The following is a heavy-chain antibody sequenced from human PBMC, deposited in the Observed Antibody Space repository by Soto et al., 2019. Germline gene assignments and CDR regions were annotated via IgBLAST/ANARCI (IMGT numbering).Heavy chain of an antibody. Sequence: GALSLSSGACGFSFSSNYMNWVRQAPGKGLEWLSIIYSDGTTYYADSVKGRFTISRDNFKNTLYLQMNNLRAEDTDVYYCAILSKWGQGTLVTVSS. CDR1: GFSFSSNY. CDR2: IYSDGTT. D-gene: IGHD4-4*01. CDR3: AILSK. J-gene: IGHJ4*02. V-gene: IGHV3-53*01.